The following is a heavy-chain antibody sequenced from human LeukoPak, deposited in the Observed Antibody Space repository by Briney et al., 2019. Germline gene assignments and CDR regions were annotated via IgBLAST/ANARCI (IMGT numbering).Heavy chain of an antibody. Sequence: SETLPLTCAVYGGSFSGYYWSWIRQPPGKGLEWIGEINHSGRTNYNPSLKSRVTISVETSKNQFSLKLSSVTAADTAVYYCARGRVRYRNSTSWGGRWFDPWGQGTLVTVSS. D-gene: IGHD2-2*01. CDR3: ARGRVRYRNSTSWGGRWFDP. J-gene: IGHJ5*02. V-gene: IGHV4-34*01. CDR2: INHSGRT. CDR1: GGSFSGYY.